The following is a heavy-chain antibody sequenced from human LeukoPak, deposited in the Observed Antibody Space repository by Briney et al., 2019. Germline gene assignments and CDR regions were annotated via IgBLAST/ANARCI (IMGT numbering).Heavy chain of an antibody. J-gene: IGHJ4*02. CDR3: ARSKRQLVHFDY. D-gene: IGHD6-13*01. Sequence: SETLSLTCTVSGGAISSYHWSWIRQHPGKGLEWIGYIYYSGSTYYNPSLKSRVTISVDTSKNQFSLKLSSVTAADTAAYYCARSKRQLVHFDYWGQGTLVTVSS. V-gene: IGHV4-59*06. CDR2: IYYSGST. CDR1: GGAISSYH.